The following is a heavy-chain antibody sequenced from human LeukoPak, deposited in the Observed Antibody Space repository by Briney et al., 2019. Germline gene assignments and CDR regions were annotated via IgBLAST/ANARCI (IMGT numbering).Heavy chain of an antibody. CDR1: GFTFDDYA. Sequence: GGSLRLSCAASGFTFDDYAMHWVRQAPEKGLEGVSHISGDGVSTYYADSVRGRFTISRDNSKNSLYLQLDSLRTEDTAFYYCAKENDTLGTNALDIWGQGTMVTVSS. V-gene: IGHV3-43*02. D-gene: IGHD3-9*01. CDR3: AKENDTLGTNALDI. CDR2: ISGDGVST. J-gene: IGHJ3*02.